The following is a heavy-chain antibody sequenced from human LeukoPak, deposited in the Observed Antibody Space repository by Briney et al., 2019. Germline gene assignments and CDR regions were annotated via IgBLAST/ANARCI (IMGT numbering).Heavy chain of an antibody. D-gene: IGHD3-9*01. CDR3: ASQAETYYDILTGYPNPPPFDY. V-gene: IGHV4-61*02. CDR2: IYTSGST. CDR1: GGSISSGSYY. J-gene: IGHJ4*02. Sequence: PSETLSLTCTVSGGSISSGSYYWSWIRQPAGKGLEWIGRIYTSGSTNYNPSLKSRVTISVDTSKNQFSLKLSSVTAADTAVYYCASQAETYYDILTGYPNPPPFDYWGQGTLVTVSS.